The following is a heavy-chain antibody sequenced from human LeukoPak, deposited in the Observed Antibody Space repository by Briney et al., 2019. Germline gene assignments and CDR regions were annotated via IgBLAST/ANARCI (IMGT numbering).Heavy chain of an antibody. Sequence: PGGSLRLSCAASGCTFSTYSMDWVRQAPGRGLEWVSSISSSSKYIYYADSVKGRFTISRDDAKNSLSLQMNSLRAEDTAVYYCARDLDIVGVPASWFYPWGQGTLVTVSS. CDR1: GCTFSTYS. V-gene: IGHV3-21*01. D-gene: IGHD2-2*03. CDR3: ARDLDIVGVPASWFYP. CDR2: ISSSSKYI. J-gene: IGHJ5*02.